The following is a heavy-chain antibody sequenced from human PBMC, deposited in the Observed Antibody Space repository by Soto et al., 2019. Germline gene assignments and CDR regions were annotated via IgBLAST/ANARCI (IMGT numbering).Heavy chain of an antibody. Sequence: GGPLRCSYTGSGLPSAAFAIHWVRPAPRKGLEWAAVIGNQSYQEPTAYAAAVKGRVTSSRDTSNGIAYLQMNSLNLEHSAVYYCSRAESHDTAYLSLYWGHGT. V-gene: IGHV3-49*04. CDR3: SRAESHDTAYLSLY. CDR2: IGNQSYQEPT. D-gene: IGHD1-1*01. J-gene: IGHJ4*01. CDR1: GLPSAAFA.